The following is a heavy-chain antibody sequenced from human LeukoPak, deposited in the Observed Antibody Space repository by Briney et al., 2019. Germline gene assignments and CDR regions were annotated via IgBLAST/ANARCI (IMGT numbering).Heavy chain of an antibody. CDR1: GYSISSGYY. V-gene: IGHV4-38-2*02. CDR2: IYHSGST. Sequence: SSETLSLTCTVSGYSISSGYYWGWIRQPPGKGLEWIGSIYHSGSTYYNPSLKSRVTISVDKSKNQFSLKLSSVTAADTAVYYCARHPVLRVRDYRGSSSWPFDPWGQGTLVTVSS. D-gene: IGHD6-13*01. J-gene: IGHJ5*02. CDR3: ARHPVLRVRDYRGSSSWPFDP.